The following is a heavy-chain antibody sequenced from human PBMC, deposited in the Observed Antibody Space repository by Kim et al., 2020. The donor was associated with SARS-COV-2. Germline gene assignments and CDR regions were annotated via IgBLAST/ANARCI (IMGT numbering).Heavy chain of an antibody. CDR2: ISGSGGST. J-gene: IGHJ4*02. Sequence: GGSLRLSCAASGFTFSSYAMSWVRQAPGKGLEWVSAISGSGGSTYYADSVKGRFTISRDNSKNTLYLQMNSLRAEDTAVYYCAKDPHYDFWSGHYFDYWGQGTLVTVSS. CDR1: GFTFSSYA. V-gene: IGHV3-23*01. D-gene: IGHD3-3*01. CDR3: AKDPHYDFWSGHYFDY.